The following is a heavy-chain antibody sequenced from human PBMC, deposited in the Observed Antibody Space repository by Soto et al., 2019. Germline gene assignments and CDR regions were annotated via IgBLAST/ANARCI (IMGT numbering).Heavy chain of an antibody. V-gene: IGHV3-53*01. CDR2: IYSGGST. D-gene: IGHD3-22*01. Sequence: GGSLRLSCAASGFTVSSNYMSWVRQAPGKGLEWVSVIYSGGSTYYADSVKGRFTISRDNSKNTLYLQVNSLRAEDTAVYYCARTWGYYYDSSGYVSDAFDIWGQGTMVTVSS. CDR3: ARTWGYYYDSSGYVSDAFDI. CDR1: GFTVSSNY. J-gene: IGHJ3*02.